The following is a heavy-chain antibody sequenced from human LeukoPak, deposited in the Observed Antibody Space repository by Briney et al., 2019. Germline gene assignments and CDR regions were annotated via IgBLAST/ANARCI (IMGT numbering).Heavy chain of an antibody. CDR2: IYYSGST. CDR1: GGSVSSGSYY. CDR3: ARGLQY. Sequence: SETLSPTCTVSGGSVSSGSYYWSWIRQPPGKGLEWIGYIYYSGSTNYNPSLKSRVTISVDTSKNQFSLKLSSVTAADTAVYYCARGLQYWGQGTLVTVSS. J-gene: IGHJ4*02. V-gene: IGHV4-61*01.